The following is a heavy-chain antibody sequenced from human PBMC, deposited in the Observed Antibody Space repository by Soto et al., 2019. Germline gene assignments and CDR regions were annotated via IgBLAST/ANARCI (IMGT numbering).Heavy chain of an antibody. D-gene: IGHD2-2*01. V-gene: IGHV1-3*01. Sequence: ASVKVSCKASGYTFTSYAMHWVRQAPGQRLEWMGWINAGNGNTKYSQKFQGRVTITRDTSASTAYMELSSPRSEDTAVYYCASVSHCSSTSCYTYYYGMDVWGQGTTVTVSS. CDR2: INAGNGNT. CDR3: ASVSHCSSTSCYTYYYGMDV. J-gene: IGHJ6*02. CDR1: GYTFTSYA.